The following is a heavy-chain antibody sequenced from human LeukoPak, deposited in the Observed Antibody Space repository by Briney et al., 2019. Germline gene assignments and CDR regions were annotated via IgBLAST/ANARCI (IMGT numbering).Heavy chain of an antibody. Sequence: ASVKVSCKASGYSFTTYYLYGVRQAPGQGVECVGMIQPDYGTTSYSQKFEGRVTITRDTSTSTLYMELSRLTSEHTAVYYCSRNAASGFDIWGQGTRVTVSS. CDR3: SRNAASGFDI. CDR1: GYSFTTYY. CDR2: IQPDYGTT. J-gene: IGHJ4*02. V-gene: IGHV1-46*01.